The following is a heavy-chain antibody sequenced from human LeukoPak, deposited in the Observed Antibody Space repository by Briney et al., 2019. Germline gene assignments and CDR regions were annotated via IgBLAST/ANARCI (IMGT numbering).Heavy chain of an antibody. CDR3: ARVKYSSSWYPPYYYGMDV. CDR1: GGSFSGYY. CDR2: INHSGST. Sequence: SETLSLTCAVYGGSFSGYYWSWIRQPPGNGLEWIGEINHSGSTNYNPSLKSRVTISVDTSKNQFSLKLSSVTAADTAVYYCARVKYSSSWYPPYYYGMDVWGQGTTVTVSS. D-gene: IGHD6-13*01. J-gene: IGHJ6*02. V-gene: IGHV4-34*01.